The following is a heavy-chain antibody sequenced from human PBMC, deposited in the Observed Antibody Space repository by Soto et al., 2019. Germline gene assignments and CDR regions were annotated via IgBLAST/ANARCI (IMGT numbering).Heavy chain of an antibody. CDR1: GFTSSNYW. V-gene: IGHV3-7*01. CDR3: AGSTSSWGV. CDR2: IKQDGSEK. Sequence: EVQVVESGGGLVQPGGSLRLSCVASGFTSSNYWMNWVRQAPGKGLEWVANIKQDGSEKNYVDSVKGRFTISRDNAKNSLYLQMNSLRAEDTAVYYCAGSTSSWGVWGKGTKVTVSS. J-gene: IGHJ6*04. D-gene: IGHD6-13*01.